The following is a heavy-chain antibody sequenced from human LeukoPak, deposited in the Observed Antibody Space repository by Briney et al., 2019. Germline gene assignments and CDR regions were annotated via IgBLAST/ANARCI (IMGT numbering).Heavy chain of an antibody. CDR2: IHKSAIT. J-gene: IGHJ6*03. CDR3: ARSLRVRGVPDYMDV. D-gene: IGHD3-10*01. Sequence: PGGSLRLSCAASGFTVSSNHMTWVRQAPGKGLEWVSVIHKSAITYYADTVKGRFTISRDNSKNTLYLQMNSLRAEDTAVYYCARSLRVRGVPDYMDVWGKGTTVIISS. CDR1: GFTVSSNH. V-gene: IGHV3-53*01.